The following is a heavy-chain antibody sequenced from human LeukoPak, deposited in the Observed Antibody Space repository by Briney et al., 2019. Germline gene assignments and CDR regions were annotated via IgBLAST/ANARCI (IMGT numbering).Heavy chain of an antibody. CDR3: AKDNALTSCYSHRCSHFDY. CDR1: GFTFSSYS. D-gene: IGHD2-2*01. Sequence: GGSLRLSCAASGFTFSSYSMNWVRQAPGKGLEWVSYISSSSSTIYYADSVKGRFTISRDNAKNSLYLQMNSLRAEDTAVYYCAKDNALTSCYSHRCSHFDYWGQGTLVTVSS. J-gene: IGHJ4*02. V-gene: IGHV3-48*04. CDR2: ISSSSSTI.